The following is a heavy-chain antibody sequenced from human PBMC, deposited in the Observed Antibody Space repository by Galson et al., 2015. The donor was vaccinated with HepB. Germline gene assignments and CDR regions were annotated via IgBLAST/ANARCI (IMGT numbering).Heavy chain of an antibody. Sequence: SLRLSCAASGFTFSSYSMNWVRQAPGKGLEWVSSISSSSSYIYYADSVKSRFTISRDNAKNSLYLQMNSLSAEDTAVYYCARGDYDSSGYYVDYWGQGTLVTVSS. CDR2: ISSSSSYI. V-gene: IGHV3-21*01. CDR1: GFTFSSYS. CDR3: ARGDYDSSGYYVDY. J-gene: IGHJ4*02. D-gene: IGHD3-22*01.